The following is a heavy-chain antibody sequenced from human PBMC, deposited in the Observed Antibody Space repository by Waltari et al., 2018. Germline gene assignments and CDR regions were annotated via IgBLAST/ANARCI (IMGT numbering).Heavy chain of an antibody. CDR2: ISSSSSTI. D-gene: IGHD1-26*01. CDR1: GFTFRSYS. J-gene: IGHJ4*02. Sequence: EVQLVESGGGLVQPGGSLRLSCAASGFTFRSYSMNWVRQAPGKGLEWVSYISSSSSTIYYADSVKGRFTISRDNAKNSLYLQMNSLRAEDTAVYYCARDHSGTLDYWGQGTLVTVSS. CDR3: ARDHSGTLDY. V-gene: IGHV3-48*04.